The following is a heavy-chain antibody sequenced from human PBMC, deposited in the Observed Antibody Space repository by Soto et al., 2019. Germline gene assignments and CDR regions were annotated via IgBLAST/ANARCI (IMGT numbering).Heavy chain of an antibody. CDR3: ATATPFAGVVITVYYYYYMDV. CDR2: FDPEDGET. Sequence: ASVKVSCKVSGYTLTELSMHWVRQAPGKGLEWMGGFDPEDGETIYAQKFQGRVTMTEDTSTDTAYMELSSLGSEDTAVYYCATATPFAGVVITVYYYYYMDVWGKGTTVTVSS. J-gene: IGHJ6*03. D-gene: IGHD3-22*01. CDR1: GYTLTELS. V-gene: IGHV1-24*01.